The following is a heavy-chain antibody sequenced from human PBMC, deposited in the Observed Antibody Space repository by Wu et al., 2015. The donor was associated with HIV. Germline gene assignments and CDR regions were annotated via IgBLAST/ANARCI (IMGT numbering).Heavy chain of an antibody. CDR3: ARERMADWYCNL. J-gene: IGHJ2*01. D-gene: IGHD2-8*01. Sequence: QVQLVQSGAELKKPGSSVKVSCKASGGTFDKYAISWVRQAPGQGLEWLGRIIPIFGTADYAQKFQGRVTITADESTSTAYMELSSLKSEDTAMYYCARERMADWYCNLWGRGTLVTVSS. CDR2: IIPIFGTA. CDR1: GGTFDKYA. V-gene: IGHV1-69*13.